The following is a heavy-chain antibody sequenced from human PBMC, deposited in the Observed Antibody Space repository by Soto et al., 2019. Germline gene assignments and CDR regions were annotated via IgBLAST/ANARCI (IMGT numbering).Heavy chain of an antibody. Sequence: APVEGSRKASCFTFITYGVSWGRQAPWQRVDWLGWISTYNGNTRYAERLQGRVTMTTDTTTNTAYMELRNLRSDDTAVYYCARGPTDYYDNSANYFLDYWGQGTLVTVSS. V-gene: IGHV1-18*01. CDR2: ISTYNGNT. CDR1: CFTFITYG. D-gene: IGHD3-22*01. J-gene: IGHJ4*02. CDR3: ARGPTDYYDNSANYFLDY.